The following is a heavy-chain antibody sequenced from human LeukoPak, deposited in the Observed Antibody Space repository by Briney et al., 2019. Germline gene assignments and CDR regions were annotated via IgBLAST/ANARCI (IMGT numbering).Heavy chain of an antibody. D-gene: IGHD5-24*01. J-gene: IGHJ4*02. Sequence: QAGGSLRLSCAASGFTFSRYWMHWVRQAPGKGLVWVSHIYGDGNTATYADSVKGRFTISRDNAKNSLYLQMNSLRAEDTAVYYCAGPDGSITPFYYFDYWGQGTLVTVSS. CDR3: AGPDGSITPFYYFDY. V-gene: IGHV3-74*03. CDR1: GFTFSRYW. CDR2: IYGDGNTA.